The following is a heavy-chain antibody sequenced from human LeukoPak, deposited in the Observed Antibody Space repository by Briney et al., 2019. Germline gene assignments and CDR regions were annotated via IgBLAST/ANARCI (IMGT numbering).Heavy chain of an antibody. CDR3: ARRITMVRGVPFDY. D-gene: IGHD3-10*01. CDR2: IYYSGST. Sequence: SETLSLTCTVSGGSISSSSYYWGWIRQPPGKGLEWIGSIYYSGSTYYNPSLRSRVTISVDTSKNQFSLKLSSVTAADTAVYYCARRITMVRGVPFDYWGQGTLVTVSS. J-gene: IGHJ4*02. V-gene: IGHV4-39*01. CDR1: GGSISSSSYY.